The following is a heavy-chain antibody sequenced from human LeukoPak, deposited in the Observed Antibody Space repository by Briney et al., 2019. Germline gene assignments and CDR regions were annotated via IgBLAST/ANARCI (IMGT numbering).Heavy chain of an antibody. V-gene: IGHV3-48*04. Sequence: GGSLRLSCAASGFTFSSYGMHWVRQAPGKGLEWVSYISSSSSTIYYADSVKGRFTISRDNAKNSLYLQMNSLRAEDTAVYYCARDQEQQLHDAFDIWGQGTMVTVSS. D-gene: IGHD6-13*01. CDR2: ISSSSSTI. CDR3: ARDQEQQLHDAFDI. CDR1: GFTFSSYG. J-gene: IGHJ3*02.